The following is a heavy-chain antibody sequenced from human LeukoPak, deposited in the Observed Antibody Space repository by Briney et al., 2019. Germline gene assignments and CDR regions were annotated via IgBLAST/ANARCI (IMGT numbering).Heavy chain of an antibody. Sequence: ASVKVPCKASGYTLTSYAMHWVRQAPGQRLEWMGWINTGNGNTKYSQKFQGRVTITRDTSASTAYMELSSLRSEDTAVYYCARPYYDYYYGMDVWGQGTTVTVSS. CDR1: GYTLTSYA. CDR2: INTGNGNT. V-gene: IGHV1-3*04. J-gene: IGHJ6*02. CDR3: ARPYYDYYYGMDV.